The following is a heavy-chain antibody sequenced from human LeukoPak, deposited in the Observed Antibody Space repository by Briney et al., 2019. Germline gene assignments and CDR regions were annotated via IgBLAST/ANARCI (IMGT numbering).Heavy chain of an antibody. CDR2: ISYDGATT. D-gene: IGHD6-13*01. CDR1: GFTFSSYA. V-gene: IGHV3-30*01. CDR3: ARGSSSWYPIEH. J-gene: IGHJ1*01. Sequence: PGGSLRLSCAASGFTFSSYAMHWVRQAPGKGLKWVAVISYDGATTYYADSVKGRFTISRDNSKNTLYLQMNSLRAEDTAMYYCARGSSSWYPIEHWGQGTLVTVSS.